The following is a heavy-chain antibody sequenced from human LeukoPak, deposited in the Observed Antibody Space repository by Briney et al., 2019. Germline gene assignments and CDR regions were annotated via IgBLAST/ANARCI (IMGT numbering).Heavy chain of an antibody. CDR3: ARVYYSNSYDYWYFDL. CDR1: GGSIRSYY. D-gene: IGHD6-13*01. CDR2: IFYSGST. J-gene: IGHJ2*01. Sequence: SETLSLTCTVSGGSIRSYYWSWIRQPPGKGLEWIGYIFYSGSTNYNPSLKSRVPISVDTSKNQFSLKLSSVTAADTAVYYCARVYYSNSYDYWYFDLWGRGTLVTVSS. V-gene: IGHV4-59*01.